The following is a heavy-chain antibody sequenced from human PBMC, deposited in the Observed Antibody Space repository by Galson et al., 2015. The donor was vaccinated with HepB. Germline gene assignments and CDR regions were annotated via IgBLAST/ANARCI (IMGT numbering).Heavy chain of an antibody. CDR1: GFTFSDYY. Sequence: SLRLSCAASGFTFSDYYMSWLRQAPGKGLEWVSYISSSSSYTNYADSVKGRFTISRDNAKNSLYLQMNSLRAEDTAVYYCARTGGPYGSGKDGMDVWGQGTTVTVSS. J-gene: IGHJ6*02. V-gene: IGHV3-11*06. D-gene: IGHD3-10*01. CDR2: ISSSSSYT. CDR3: ARTGGPYGSGKDGMDV.